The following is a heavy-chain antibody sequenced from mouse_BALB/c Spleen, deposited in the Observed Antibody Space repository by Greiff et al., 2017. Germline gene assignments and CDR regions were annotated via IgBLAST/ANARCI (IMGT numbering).Heavy chain of an antibody. V-gene: IGHV1-14*01. D-gene: IGHD1-1*01. J-gene: IGHJ2*01. CDR2: INPYNDGT. CDR1: GYTFTSYV. Sequence: VQLQQSGPELVKPGASVKMSCKASGYTFTSYVMHWVKQKPGQGLEWIGYINPYNDGTKYNEKFKGKATLTADKSSSTAYMELSSLTSEDAAVYYCARSYYGSSYDYWGQGTPLTVSS. CDR3: ARSYYGSSYDY.